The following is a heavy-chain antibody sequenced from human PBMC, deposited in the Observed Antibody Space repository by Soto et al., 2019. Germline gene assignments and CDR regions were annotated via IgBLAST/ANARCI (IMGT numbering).Heavy chain of an antibody. Sequence: GGSLRLSCAASGFTFSNAWMSWVRQAPGKGLEWVGRIKSKTDGGTTDYAAPVKGRFTISRDDSKNTLYLQMNSLKTEDTAVYYCTTAKQRLVDPSWPDYWGQGTLVTVSS. J-gene: IGHJ4*02. D-gene: IGHD6-19*01. CDR2: IKSKTDGGTT. CDR1: GFTFSNAW. V-gene: IGHV3-15*01. CDR3: TTAKQRLVDPSWPDY.